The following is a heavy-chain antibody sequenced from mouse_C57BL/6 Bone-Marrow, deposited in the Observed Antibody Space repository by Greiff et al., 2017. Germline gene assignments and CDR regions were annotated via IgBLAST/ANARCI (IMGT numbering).Heavy chain of an antibody. CDR1: GYTFTSYW. CDR3: ARYYDAWFAY. CDR2: IHPNSGST. J-gene: IGHJ3*01. Sequence: VQLKQPGAELVKPGASVKLSCKASGYTFTSYWMHWVKQRPGQGLEWIGMIHPNSGSTNYNEKFKSKATLTVDKSSSTAYMQLSSLTSEDSAVYYCARYYDAWFAYWGQGTLVTVSA. D-gene: IGHD2-4*01. V-gene: IGHV1-64*01.